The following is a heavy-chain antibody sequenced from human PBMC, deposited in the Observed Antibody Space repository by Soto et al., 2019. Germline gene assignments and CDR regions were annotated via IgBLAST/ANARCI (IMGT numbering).Heavy chain of an antibody. D-gene: IGHD3-10*01. J-gene: IGHJ5*02. V-gene: IGHV3-23*01. Sequence: EVQLLESGGGLVQPGGSLRLSCAASGFTFSSYAMSWVRQAPGKGLEWVSAISGSGGSTYYADSVKGRFTISRDNSKNTLYLQMNSLRAEDTAVYYCAKGRLLLWFGELFTNWFDPWGQGSLVTVSS. CDR1: GFTFSSYA. CDR2: ISGSGGST. CDR3: AKGRLLLWFGELFTNWFDP.